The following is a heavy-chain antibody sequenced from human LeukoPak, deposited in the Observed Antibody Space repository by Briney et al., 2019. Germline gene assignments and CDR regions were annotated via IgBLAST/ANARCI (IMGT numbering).Heavy chain of an antibody. CDR1: GGSISSGGYY. Sequence: TSETLSLTCTVSGGSISSGGYYWSWIRQHPGKGLERIGYIYYSGSTYYNPSLKSRVTISVDTSKNQFSLKLSSVTAADTAVYYCAGSRAFNSGAFDPWGQGSLVTVSS. D-gene: IGHD1-26*01. CDR2: IYYSGST. CDR3: AGSRAFNSGAFDP. J-gene: IGHJ5*02. V-gene: IGHV4-31*03.